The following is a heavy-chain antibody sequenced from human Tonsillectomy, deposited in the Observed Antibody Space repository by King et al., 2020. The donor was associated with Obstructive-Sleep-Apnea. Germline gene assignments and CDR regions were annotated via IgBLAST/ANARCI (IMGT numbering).Heavy chain of an antibody. CDR2: ISSSSSYI. CDR1: GFTFSSYS. V-gene: IGHV3-21*01. D-gene: IGHD1-1*01. CDR3: ARAKDWNDVFLPPSPGHDQGDAFDI. J-gene: IGHJ3*02. Sequence: VQLVESGGGLVKPGGSLRLSCAASGFTFSSYSMNWVRQAPGKGLEWVSSISSSSSYIYYADSVKGRFTISRDNAKNSLYLQMNSLRAEDTAVYYCARAKDWNDVFLPPSPGHDQGDAFDIWGQGTMVTVSS.